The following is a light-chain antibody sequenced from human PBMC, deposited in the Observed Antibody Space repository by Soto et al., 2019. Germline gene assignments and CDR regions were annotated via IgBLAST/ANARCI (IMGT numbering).Light chain of an antibody. Sequence: DVQMTQSPSTLSASVGDRVTITCRASHSISSYLTWYQQKPGKAPKLLIYKASNLKSGVPSRFSGSGSGTEFTLTISSLQPDDFATYYCQHYNSYSEAFGQGTKVDI. CDR3: QHYNSYSEA. J-gene: IGKJ1*01. V-gene: IGKV1-5*03. CDR2: KAS. CDR1: HSISSY.